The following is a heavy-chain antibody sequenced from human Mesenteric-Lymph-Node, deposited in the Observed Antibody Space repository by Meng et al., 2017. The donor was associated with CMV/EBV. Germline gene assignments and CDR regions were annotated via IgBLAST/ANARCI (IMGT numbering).Heavy chain of an antibody. CDR2: INEDGSST. CDR1: GFTFRTYW. V-gene: IGHV3-74*01. Sequence: SCAASGFTFRTYWMHWVRQAPGDGLVWVSRINEDGSSTNYAGSVKGRFSISRDNSKNTLYLQMNSLRVEDTAVYYCVREGIGDAFEIWGPGTMVTVSS. D-gene: IGHD1-14*01. CDR3: VREGIGDAFEI. J-gene: IGHJ3*02.